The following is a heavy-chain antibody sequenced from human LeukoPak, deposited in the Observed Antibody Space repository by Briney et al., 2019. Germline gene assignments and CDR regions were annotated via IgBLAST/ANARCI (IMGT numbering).Heavy chain of an antibody. V-gene: IGHV3-48*04. CDR2: ISSSSSTI. J-gene: IGHJ4*02. D-gene: IGHD2-15*01. CDR1: GFTFSSYS. Sequence: RSGGSLRLSCAASGFTFSSYSMNWVRQAPGKGLEWVSYISSSSSTIYYADSVKGRFAISRDNAKNSLYLQMNSLRAEDTAVYYCARGDLRRRFVVVVAATGFDYWGQGTLVTVSS. CDR3: ARGDLRRRFVVVVAATGFDY.